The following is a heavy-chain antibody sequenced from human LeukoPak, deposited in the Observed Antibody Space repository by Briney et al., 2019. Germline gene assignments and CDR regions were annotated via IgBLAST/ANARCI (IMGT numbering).Heavy chain of an antibody. J-gene: IGHJ4*02. CDR2: ISGSGGST. CDR3: AKDYYYGSGSYSPLY. D-gene: IGHD3-10*01. V-gene: IGHV3-23*01. CDR1: GFTFSSYG. Sequence: PGGSLRLSCAAFGFTFSSYGMSWVRQAPGKGLEWVSAISGSGGSTYYADSVKGRFTISRDNSKNTLYLQMNSLRAEDTAVYYCAKDYYYGSGSYSPLYWGQGTLVTVSS.